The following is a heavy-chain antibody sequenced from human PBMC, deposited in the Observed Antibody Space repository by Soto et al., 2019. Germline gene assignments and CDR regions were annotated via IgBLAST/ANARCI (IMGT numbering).Heavy chain of an antibody. CDR1: GGSISSCGYY. CDR3: ARDSNYYDSSGYSPFDY. D-gene: IGHD3-22*01. V-gene: IGHV4-31*03. Sequence: SETLSLTCTVSGGSISSCGYYWSWIRQHPGKGLEWIGYIYYSGSTYYNPSLKSRVTISVDTSKNQFSLKLSSVTAADTAVYYCARDSNYYDSSGYSPFDYWGQGTLVTVSS. CDR2: IYYSGST. J-gene: IGHJ4*02.